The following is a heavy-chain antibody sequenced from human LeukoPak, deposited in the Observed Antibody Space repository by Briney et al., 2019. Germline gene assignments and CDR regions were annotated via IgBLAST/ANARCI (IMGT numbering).Heavy chain of an antibody. V-gene: IGHV1-69*05. Sequence: SVKVSCKASGGTFSSYAISWVRQAPGQGLEWMGRIIPIFGTANYAQKFQGRVTITTDESTSTAYMELGSLRSEDTAVYYCASQRVVVVPAATNAFDIWGQGTMVTVSS. CDR2: IIPIFGTA. J-gene: IGHJ3*02. CDR1: GGTFSSYA. D-gene: IGHD2-2*01. CDR3: ASQRVVVVPAATNAFDI.